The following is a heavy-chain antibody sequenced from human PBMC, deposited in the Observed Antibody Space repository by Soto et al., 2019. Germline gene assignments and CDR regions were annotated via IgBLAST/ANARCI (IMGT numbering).Heavy chain of an antibody. CDR1: GYSFTSYW. J-gene: IGHJ6*02. CDR3: ARHRSAIGQLPKRYYYYGMDV. V-gene: IGHV5-51*01. CDR2: IYPGDSDT. D-gene: IGHD2-2*01. Sequence: GESLKISCKGSGYSFTSYWIGWVRQMPGKGLEWMGIIYPGDSDTRYSPSFQGQVTISADKSISTAYLQWSSLKASDTAMYYCARHRSAIGQLPKRYYYYGMDVWGQGTTVTVS.